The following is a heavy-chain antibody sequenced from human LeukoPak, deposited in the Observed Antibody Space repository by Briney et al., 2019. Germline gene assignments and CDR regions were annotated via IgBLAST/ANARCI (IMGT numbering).Heavy chain of an antibody. Sequence: GGSLRLSCAASGFTFSDYTMNWVRQAPGKGLEWVSSISTSSLYIFYADSVRGRFTISRDNAKNSLYLQMNSLRAEDTAVYYCARDLLDSTSYYCVEYLQHWGQGSLVTVSS. CDR3: ARDLLDSTSYYCVEYLQH. CDR1: GFTFSDYT. J-gene: IGHJ1*01. V-gene: IGHV3-21*01. CDR2: ISTSSLYI. D-gene: IGHD3-22*01.